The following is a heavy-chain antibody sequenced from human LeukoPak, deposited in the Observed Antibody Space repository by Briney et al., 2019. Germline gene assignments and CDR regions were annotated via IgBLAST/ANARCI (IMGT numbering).Heavy chain of an antibody. Sequence: GRSLRLSCAASGFTFSSYGMHWVRQAPGKGLEWVAVIWYDGSNKYYADSVRGRFTISRDNSKNTLYLQMNSLRAEDTAVYYCARATTGPGYNYGQFDYWGQGTLVTVSS. V-gene: IGHV3-33*01. D-gene: IGHD5-18*01. CDR2: IWYDGSNK. CDR3: ARATTGPGYNYGQFDY. J-gene: IGHJ4*02. CDR1: GFTFSSYG.